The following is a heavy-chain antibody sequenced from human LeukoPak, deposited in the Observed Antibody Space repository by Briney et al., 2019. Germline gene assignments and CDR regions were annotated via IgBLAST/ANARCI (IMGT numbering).Heavy chain of an antibody. CDR1: GYTFTGYY. J-gene: IGHJ4*02. Sequence: ASVKVSCKASGYTFTGYYMHWVRQAPGQGLEWMGIINPSGGSTSYAQKFQGRVTMTRDMSTSTVYMELSSLRSEDTAVYYCAREHAGMATNPLDYWAREPWSPSPQ. CDR3: AREHAGMATNPLDY. D-gene: IGHD5-24*01. V-gene: IGHV1-46*01. CDR2: INPSGGST.